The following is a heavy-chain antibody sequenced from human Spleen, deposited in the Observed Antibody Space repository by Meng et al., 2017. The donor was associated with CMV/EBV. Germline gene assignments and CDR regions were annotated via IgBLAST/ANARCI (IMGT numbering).Heavy chain of an antibody. CDR3: AKTSGSYSLLDYFDY. CDR2: ISGSGGST. J-gene: IGHJ4*02. D-gene: IGHD1-26*01. CDR1: GFTFSSYA. V-gene: IGHV3-23*01. Sequence: GGSLRLSCAASGFTFSSYAMSWVRQAPGKGLEWVSAISGSGGSTYYADSVKGRFTISRDNSKNTLYLQMNSLRAEDTAVYYCAKTSGSYSLLDYFDYWGQGTLVTVSS.